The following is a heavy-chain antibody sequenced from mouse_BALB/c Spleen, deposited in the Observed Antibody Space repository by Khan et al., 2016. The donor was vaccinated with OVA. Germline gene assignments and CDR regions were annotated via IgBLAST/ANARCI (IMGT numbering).Heavy chain of an antibody. J-gene: IGHJ2*01. Sequence: QLEESGPGLVKPSQSLSLTCTVTGYSITSDYAWNWIRQFPGNKLEWMGYISYSGNTKYNPSLKSRISITRDTSKNQFFLQLNSVTTEDTATYCCASIYGGDFDYWGQGTTLTVSA. CDR1: GYSITSDYA. V-gene: IGHV3-2*02. CDR2: ISYSGNT. CDR3: ASIYGGDFDY. D-gene: IGHD1-1*01.